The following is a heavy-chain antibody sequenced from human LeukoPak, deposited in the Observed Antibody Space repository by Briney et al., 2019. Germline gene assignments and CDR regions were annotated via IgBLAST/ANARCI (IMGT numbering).Heavy chain of an antibody. D-gene: IGHD4-11*01. Sequence: SETLSLTCTVSGGSISTYYWNWIRQPPGKGLELIGYIYYSGTTNYNPSLKSRVSMSVDTSKNFFSLRLRSVTAADTAVYFCARGRVSSSTWYSTYYYFFYMDFWGKGTTVTVSS. CDR1: GGSISTYY. CDR2: IYYSGTT. V-gene: IGHV4-59*01. CDR3: ARGRVSSSTWYSTYYYFFYMDF. J-gene: IGHJ6*03.